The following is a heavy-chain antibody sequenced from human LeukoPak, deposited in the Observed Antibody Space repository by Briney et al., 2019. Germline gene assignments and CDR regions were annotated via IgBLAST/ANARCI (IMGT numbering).Heavy chain of an antibody. J-gene: IGHJ6*03. CDR2: IYYSGST. D-gene: IGHD3-9*01. Sequence: SETLSLTCTVSGGSISNSRYFWGWIRQPPGKGLECIGTIYYSGSTYYNPSLKSRVTISVDTSKNQFSLKLSSVTAADTAVYYCARHALRYFGGVKIYYMDVWGKGTTVTISS. CDR3: ARHALRYFGGVKIYYMDV. V-gene: IGHV4-39*01. CDR1: GGSISNSRYF.